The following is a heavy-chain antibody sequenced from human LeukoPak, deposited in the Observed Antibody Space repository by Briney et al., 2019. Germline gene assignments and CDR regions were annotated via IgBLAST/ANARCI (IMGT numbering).Heavy chain of an antibody. J-gene: IGHJ4*02. CDR1: GFTFSDYN. CDR2: ISRSGSTK. D-gene: IGHD1-14*01. Sequence: GGSLRLSCAASGFTFSDYNMRWIRQAPGKGLEWVSSISRSGSTKYYADSVEGRFTISRDNAKNSLFLQMNSLRAEDTAVYYCARDSIPETRGFDYWGQGTLVTVSS. V-gene: IGHV3-11*04. CDR3: ARDSIPETRGFDY.